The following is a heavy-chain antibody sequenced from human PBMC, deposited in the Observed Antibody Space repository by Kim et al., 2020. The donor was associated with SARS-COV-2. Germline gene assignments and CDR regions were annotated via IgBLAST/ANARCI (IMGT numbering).Heavy chain of an antibody. Sequence: GGSLRLSCAASGFTFSSYSMNWVRQAPGKGLEWVSSISSSSSYIYYADSVKGRFTISRDNAKNSLYLQMNSLRAEDTAVYYCARTPLWFGELLLTYYFDYWGQGTLVTVSS. V-gene: IGHV3-21*01. J-gene: IGHJ4*02. CDR1: GFTFSSYS. CDR2: ISSSSSYI. D-gene: IGHD3-10*01. CDR3: ARTPLWFGELLLTYYFDY.